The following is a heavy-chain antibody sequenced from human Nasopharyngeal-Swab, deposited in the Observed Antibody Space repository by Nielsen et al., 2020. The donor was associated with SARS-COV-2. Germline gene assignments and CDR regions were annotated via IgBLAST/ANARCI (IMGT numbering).Heavy chain of an antibody. Sequence: GESLKISCAASGFTFSNYWMTWVRQAPGTGLEWVANIKQDGSKKNYVDSVKGRFTISRDDAMNSLYLQMNSLRAEDTAVYYCATHNDYRFENWGQGTLVSVSS. CDR3: ATHNDYRFEN. CDR2: IKQDGSKK. CDR1: GFTFSNYW. V-gene: IGHV3-7*05. D-gene: IGHD4-11*01. J-gene: IGHJ4*02.